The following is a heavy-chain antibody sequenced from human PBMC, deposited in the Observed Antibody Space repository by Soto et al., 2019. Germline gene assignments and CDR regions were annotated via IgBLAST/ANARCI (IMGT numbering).Heavy chain of an antibody. CDR1: GFTYTTYT. Sequence: PGGSLRLSCAASGFTYTTYTMHWVRQAPGKGLEWVAVISYDGNNKFYADSVKGRFTISRDSTKQTLYLQMTSLRPDDTAMYYCARVGGSSTEFSWNYETYFDYSGHGDLLTVSS. V-gene: IGHV3-30*19. J-gene: IGHJ4*01. CDR2: ISYDGNNK. CDR3: ARVGGSSTEFSWNYETYFDY. D-gene: IGHD1-7*01.